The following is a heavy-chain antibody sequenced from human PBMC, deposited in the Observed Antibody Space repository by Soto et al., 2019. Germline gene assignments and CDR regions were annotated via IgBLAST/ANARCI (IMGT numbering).Heavy chain of an antibody. CDR1: GVSITSYK. CDR3: AREWSAFDY. D-gene: IGHD2-15*01. J-gene: IGHJ4*02. Sequence: SETLSLTCTVSGVSITSYKWSWIRQSPGKGLEWIAYMYSSGSSSHNPSLKSRVTISVDTSKNQYSLKVNSATAADTAVYYCAREWSAFDYWGQGILVTVSS. V-gene: IGHV4-59*01. CDR2: MYSSGSS.